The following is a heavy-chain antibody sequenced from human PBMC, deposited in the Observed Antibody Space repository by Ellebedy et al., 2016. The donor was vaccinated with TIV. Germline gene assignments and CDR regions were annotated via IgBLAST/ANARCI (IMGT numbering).Heavy chain of an antibody. CDR1: GGSFSGYY. CDR2: INHSGST. V-gene: IGHV4-34*01. Sequence: MLSETLSLTCAVYGGSFSGYYWSWIRQPPGKGLEWIGEINHSGSTNYNPSLKSRVTISVDTSKNQFSLKLSSVTAADTAVYYCARGYRGSGYFDLWGRGTLVTVSS. CDR3: ARGYRGSGYFDL. D-gene: IGHD1-14*01. J-gene: IGHJ2*01.